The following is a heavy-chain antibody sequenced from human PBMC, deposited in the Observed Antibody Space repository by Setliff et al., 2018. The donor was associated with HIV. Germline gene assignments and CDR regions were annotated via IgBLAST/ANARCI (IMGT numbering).Heavy chain of an antibody. V-gene: IGHV1-69*13. CDR3: ARGRNYDSSGYGDYYYYMDV. CDR1: GGTFSSYP. J-gene: IGHJ6*03. D-gene: IGHD3-22*01. CDR2: IIPIFGTT. Sequence: SVKVSCKASGGTFSSYPISWVRQAPGQGLEWMGGIIPIFGTTHYAQKFQGRVTVTADESTGTAYMQLSSLRSDDTAVYYCARGRNYDSSGYGDYYYYMDVWGKGTTVTVSS.